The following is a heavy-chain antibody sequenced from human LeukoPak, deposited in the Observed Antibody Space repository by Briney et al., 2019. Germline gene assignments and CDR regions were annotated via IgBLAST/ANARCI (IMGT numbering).Heavy chain of an antibody. CDR1: GFTFTDYR. D-gene: IGHD1-26*01. J-gene: IGHJ4*02. Sequence: PGGSLRLSCAASGFTFTDYRTTCGRPVPGKGLECVANIHKAGTESYYVDSVKGRFAISRDNAKNSLYLQLSSLRVDDTAVYYCARVGTWELQRVFDYWGQGTLVTVSS. CDR2: IHKAGTES. CDR3: ARVGTWELQRVFDY. V-gene: IGHV3-7*01.